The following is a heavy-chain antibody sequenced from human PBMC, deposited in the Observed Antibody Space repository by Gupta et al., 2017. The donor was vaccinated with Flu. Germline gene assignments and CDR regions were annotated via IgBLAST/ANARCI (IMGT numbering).Heavy chain of an antibody. CDR2: ISSSSSYI. Sequence: EVQLVESGGGLVKPGGSLRLSCAAPGFTFSSYSMNWVRQAPGKGLEWVSSISSSSSYIYYADSVKGRFTISRDNAKNSLYLQMNSLRAEDTAVYYCARCWDIRRAYFDYWGQGTLVTVSS. V-gene: IGHV3-21*01. D-gene: IGHD5-12*01. CDR3: ARCWDIRRAYFDY. J-gene: IGHJ4*02. CDR1: GFTFSSYS.